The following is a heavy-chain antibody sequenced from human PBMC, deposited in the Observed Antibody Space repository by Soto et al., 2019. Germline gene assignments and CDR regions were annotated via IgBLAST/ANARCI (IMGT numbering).Heavy chain of an antibody. J-gene: IGHJ4*02. V-gene: IGHV5-10-1*01. CDR2: IDPSDSYT. CDR1: GYSFTSYW. Sequence: GESLKISCKGSGYSFTSYWISWVRQMPGKGLEWMGRIDPSDSYTNYSPSFQGHVTISADKSISTAYLQWSSLKASDTAMYYCATHGVNYDILTGYYKAFDYWGQGTLVTVS. D-gene: IGHD3-9*01. CDR3: ATHGVNYDILTGYYKAFDY.